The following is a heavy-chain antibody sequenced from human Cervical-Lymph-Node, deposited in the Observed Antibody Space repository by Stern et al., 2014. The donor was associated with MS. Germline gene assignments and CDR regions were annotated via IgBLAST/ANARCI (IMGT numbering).Heavy chain of an antibody. D-gene: IGHD5-24*01. CDR3: ARHHGHSPTPFDS. V-gene: IGHV5-51*01. CDR1: RDSFTHYW. CDR2: IFPGHSET. Sequence: EVQLVQSGAEVKKPGDSLKISCKASRDSFTHYWIGWVRQVPGKGLEWMGIIFPGHSETNYGPSFEGQVTFSVDRSTSTAYLQWSSLKASDTAIYYCARHHGHSPTPFDSWGQGTRVTVSS. J-gene: IGHJ4*02.